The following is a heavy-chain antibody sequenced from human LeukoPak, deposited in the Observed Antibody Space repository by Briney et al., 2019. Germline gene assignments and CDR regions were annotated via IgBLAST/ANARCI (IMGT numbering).Heavy chain of an antibody. J-gene: IGHJ4*02. CDR3: ARSIVYSSDSDGGYYFDY. Sequence: GASVKVSCKASGYTFTSFAIRWVRQAPGQRLEWMGWINAGNGNTKFSQHFQGRVSITRDTSASTAYMELSYLRSEDTALYFCARSIVYSSDSDGGYYFDYWGQGTLVTVSS. D-gene: IGHD6-19*01. CDR1: GYTFTSFA. CDR2: INAGNGNT. V-gene: IGHV1-3*01.